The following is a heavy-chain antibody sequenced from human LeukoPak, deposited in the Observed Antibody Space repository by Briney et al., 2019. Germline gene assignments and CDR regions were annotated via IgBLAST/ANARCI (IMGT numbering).Heavy chain of an antibody. J-gene: IGHJ4*02. CDR3: ARDQGEMATIPDY. V-gene: IGHV1-2*02. Sequence: ASVKVSCKASGYSITGYYMHWVRQAPGQGLEWMGWINPNSGGTNYAQKFQGRVTMTRDTSIATAYMELSRLRSDDTAVYYCARDQGEMATIPDYWGRGTLVTVSS. CDR1: GYSITGYY. D-gene: IGHD5-24*01. CDR2: INPNSGGT.